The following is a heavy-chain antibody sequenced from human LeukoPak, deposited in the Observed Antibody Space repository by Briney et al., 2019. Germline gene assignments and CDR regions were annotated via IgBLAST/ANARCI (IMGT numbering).Heavy chain of an antibody. V-gene: IGHV4-59*01. CDR2: IYYSGST. CDR1: GGSIRSYF. CDR3: ARVVGATTKVFDY. J-gene: IGHJ4*02. Sequence: SETLSLTCTVSGGSIRSYFWSWIRQPPGKGLERIRYIYYSGSTNYNPSLKSRVTISVDTSKNQFSLKLSSVTAADTAVYYCARVVGATTKVFDYWGQGTLVTVSS. D-gene: IGHD1-26*01.